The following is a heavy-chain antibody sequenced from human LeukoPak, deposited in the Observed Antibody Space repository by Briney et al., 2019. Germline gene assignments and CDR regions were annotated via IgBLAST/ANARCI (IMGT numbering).Heavy chain of an antibody. CDR2: IYPGNSDT. V-gene: IGHV5-51*01. CDR3: ARGGALADHESNFDY. D-gene: IGHD6-19*01. CDR1: GYSFTSFW. Sequence: GESLQISCQGSGYSFTSFWIGWVRPMPGKGLEWMGIIYPGNSDTRYSPSFQGQVTISADKSITTAYLQWSNVKDSDTAMYYCARGGALADHESNFDYWGQGTLVTVSS. J-gene: IGHJ4*02.